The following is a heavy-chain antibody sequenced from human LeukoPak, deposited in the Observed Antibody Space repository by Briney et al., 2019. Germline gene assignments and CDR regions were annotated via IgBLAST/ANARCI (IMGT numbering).Heavy chain of an antibody. J-gene: IGHJ6*02. CDR2: INHSGST. CDR3: ATLWAGV. D-gene: IGHD3-10*01. Sequence: GSLRLSCAASGFTFSSYSMNWVRQPPGKGLEWIGEINHSGSTNYNPSLKSRVTISVDTSKNQFSLKLSSVTAADTAVYYCATLWAGVWGQGTTVTVSS. V-gene: IGHV4-34*08. CDR1: GFTFSSYS.